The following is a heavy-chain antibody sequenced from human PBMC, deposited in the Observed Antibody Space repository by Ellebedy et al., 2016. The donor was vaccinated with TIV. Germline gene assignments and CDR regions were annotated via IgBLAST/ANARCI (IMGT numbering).Heavy chain of an antibody. Sequence: SETLSLTCAVSGGSVGTGGNSWSWVRQPPGKGLEWVGYIYHTGSTYYNPSLQGRVTISLDTSKNQFSLKLGSVTAADTALYYCARDVGQYSPTFMFANWYIDLWGRGTLVTVST. J-gene: IGHJ2*01. D-gene: IGHD1-26*01. CDR2: IYHTGST. V-gene: IGHV4-30-2*01. CDR1: GGSVGTGGNS. CDR3: ARDVGQYSPTFMFANWYIDL.